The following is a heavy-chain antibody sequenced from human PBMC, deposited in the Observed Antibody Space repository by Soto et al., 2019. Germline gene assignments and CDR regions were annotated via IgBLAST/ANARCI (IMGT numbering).Heavy chain of an antibody. J-gene: IGHJ4*02. CDR2: VSATGSST. CDR1: GFTFSNYA. D-gene: IGHD2-15*01. CDR3: AKDLRQFCTGGNCYPIYTVRVHS. V-gene: IGHV3-23*01. Sequence: GGSLRLSCTASGFTFSNYAMSWVRQAPGKGLEWVSAVSATGSSTYYSDSVKGRFTISRDNSKNTLSLQMNSLRAEDTALYYCAKDLRQFCTGGNCYPIYTVRVHSWGQGTLVTVSS.